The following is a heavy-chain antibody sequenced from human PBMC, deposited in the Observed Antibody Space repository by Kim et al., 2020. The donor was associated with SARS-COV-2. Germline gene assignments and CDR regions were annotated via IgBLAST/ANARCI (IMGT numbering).Heavy chain of an antibody. CDR3: ATDYEGLRYFDWSGIDAFDI. J-gene: IGHJ3*02. Sequence: ASVKVSCKASGYTFTSYAMNWVRQAPGQGLEWMGWINTNTENPTYAQGFTGRFVFSLVTSVRTAYLQISSLKAEDTAVYYGATDYEGLRYFDWSGIDAFDIWGQGTMVTVSS. V-gene: IGHV7-4-1*02. CDR1: GYTFTSYA. CDR2: INTNTENP. D-gene: IGHD3-9*01.